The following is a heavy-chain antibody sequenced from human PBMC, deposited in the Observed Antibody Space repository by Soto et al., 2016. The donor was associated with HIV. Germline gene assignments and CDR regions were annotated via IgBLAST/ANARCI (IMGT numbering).Heavy chain of an antibody. J-gene: IGHJ5*02. D-gene: IGHD3-22*01. CDR3: ARRYGSSGYYPGGFDP. CDR2: ISAYNGNT. Sequence: QVQLVQSGAEVKKTGASVKVSCKASGYTFGSFGVSWVRQAPGQGLEWMGWISAYNGNTNYAHKFQGRITLTTDTSTTTAYMELRRLRSDDTAVYYCARRYGSSGYYPGGFDPWGQGTLVTVSS. V-gene: IGHV1-18*01. CDR1: GYTFGSFG.